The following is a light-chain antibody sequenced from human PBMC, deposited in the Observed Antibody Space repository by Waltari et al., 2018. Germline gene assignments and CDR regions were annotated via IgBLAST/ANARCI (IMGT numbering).Light chain of an antibody. CDR3: QQSYNTPPMYT. CDR2: SVS. V-gene: IGKV1-39*01. J-gene: IGKJ2*01. CDR1: QKNYTY. Sequence: DIQMTQSPSSLSASVGDRATIICRASQKNYTYLNCYQQKAGKAPNLLISSVSTLQSGVPSRFSGSGSGTEFTLTISSLQPEDFATYFCQQSYNTPPMYTFGQGTKLELK.